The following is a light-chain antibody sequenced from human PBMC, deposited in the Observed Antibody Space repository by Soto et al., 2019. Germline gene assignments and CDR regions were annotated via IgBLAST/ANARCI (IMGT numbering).Light chain of an antibody. CDR1: SSDVGGYNF. CDR2: EVI. J-gene: IGLJ2*01. V-gene: IGLV2-8*01. Sequence: QSALTQPPSASGSPGQSVTISCAGTSSDVGGYNFVSWYQQHTGKVPKLMIYEVIKRPSGVPDRFSDSKSGNTASLTVSGLHAEDEADYYCSSYSGSDNFVVFGGGTKLTVL. CDR3: SSYSGSDNFVV.